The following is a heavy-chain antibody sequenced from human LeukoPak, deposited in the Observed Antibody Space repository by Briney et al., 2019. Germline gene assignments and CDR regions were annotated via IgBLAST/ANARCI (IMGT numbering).Heavy chain of an antibody. CDR2: IYPGDSDT. CDR1: GYSFTSYW. V-gene: IGHV5-51*01. J-gene: IGHJ4*02. CDR3: ARHPIGGGDGYILDY. Sequence: GESLKISCKGSGYSFTSYWIGWVRQMPGKGLEWMGIIYPGDSDTRYSPSFQGQVTISADKSISTAYLQWSSLKASDTAMYYCARHPIGGGDGYILDYWGQGTLATVSS. D-gene: IGHD5-24*01.